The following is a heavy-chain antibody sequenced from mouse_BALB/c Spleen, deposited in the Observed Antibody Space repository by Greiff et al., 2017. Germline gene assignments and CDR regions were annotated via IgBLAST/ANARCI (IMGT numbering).Heavy chain of an antibody. Sequence: EVQLQQSGAELVRSGASVKLSCTASGFNIKDYYMHWVKQRPEQGLEWIGWIDPENGDTEYAPKFQGKATMTADTSSNTAYLQLSSLTSEDTAVYYCNAITIGDYWGQGTSVTVSS. CDR3: NAITIGDY. V-gene: IGHV14-4*02. CDR1: GFNIKDYY. J-gene: IGHJ4*01. CDR2: IDPENGDT. D-gene: IGHD2-12*01.